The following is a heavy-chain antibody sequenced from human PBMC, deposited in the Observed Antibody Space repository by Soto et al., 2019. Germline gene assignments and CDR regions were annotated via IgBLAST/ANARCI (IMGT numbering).Heavy chain of an antibody. V-gene: IGHV1-18*04. CDR1: GYTYTSCG. CDR3: ARGSGPYYYYGMDG. J-gene: IGHJ6*02. D-gene: IGHD3-10*01. Sequence: LRVCCRSSGYTYTSCGIIWVRQATGQGLEWMGWISAYNGNTNYAQKRQGRVTMTTDTSTSTAYMELRSLRSDDTAVYYCARGSGPYYYYGMDGRGQRTTVTVSS. CDR2: ISAYNGNT.